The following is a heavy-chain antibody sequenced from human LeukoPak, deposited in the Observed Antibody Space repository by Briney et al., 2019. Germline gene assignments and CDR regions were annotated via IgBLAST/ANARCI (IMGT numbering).Heavy chain of an antibody. D-gene: IGHD6-19*01. CDR1: GFTFNTYA. CDR3: ARGSGMLTVISPGAFDI. CDR2: ISGTGGGT. J-gene: IGHJ3*02. V-gene: IGHV3-23*01. Sequence: GGSLRLSCAASGFTFNTYAMSWVRQAPGKGLEWVSSISGTGGGTYYADSVKGRFTLSRDNSKNTLYLQMNSLRAEDTAVYYCARGSGMLTVISPGAFDIWGQGTMVTVSS.